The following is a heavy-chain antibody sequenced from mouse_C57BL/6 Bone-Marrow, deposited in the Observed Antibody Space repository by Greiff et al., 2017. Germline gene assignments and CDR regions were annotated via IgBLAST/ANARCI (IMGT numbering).Heavy chain of an antibody. V-gene: IGHV5-2*01. D-gene: IGHD2-3*01. CDR2: ITSDGGST. Sequence: EVKLQESGGGLVQPGESLKLSCESNEYEFPSHDMSWVRKTPEKRLELVAAITSDGGSTYYPDTMERRFIISRDNTKKTLYLQMSSLRSEDTALYECARLYDGYYYSDYWGQGTTLTVSS. J-gene: IGHJ2*01. CDR3: ARLYDGYYYSDY. CDR1: EYEFPSHD.